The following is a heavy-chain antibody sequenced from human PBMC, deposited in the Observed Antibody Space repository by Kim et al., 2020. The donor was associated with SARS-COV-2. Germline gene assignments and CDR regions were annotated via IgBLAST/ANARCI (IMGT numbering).Heavy chain of an antibody. CDR3: ARHTKRSNFPIQRYYLDY. CDR1: GDSISSSAFF. V-gene: IGHV4-39*01. CDR2: LYTRGGT. Sequence: SETLSLTCTVSGDSISSSAFFWGWIRPTPGKGLEWIGSLYTRGGTFYNPSLTSRVTKSIDKSNLQFSLELNSVTAADTAVYFCARHTKRSNFPIQRYYLDYSIQGTRVTVSS. D-gene: IGHD1-1*01. J-gene: IGHJ4*02.